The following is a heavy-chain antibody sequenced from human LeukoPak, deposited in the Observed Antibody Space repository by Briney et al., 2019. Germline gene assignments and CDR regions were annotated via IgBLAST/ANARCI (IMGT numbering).Heavy chain of an antibody. CDR2: IIPIFGTA. V-gene: IGHV1-69*13. Sequence: GASVKVSCKASGGTFSSYAISWVRQAPGQGLEWMGGIIPIFGTANYAQKFQGRVTITADESTSTAYMELSSLRSEDTAVYYCARGNYGEEEFDYWGQGTLVTVSS. CDR1: GGTFSSYA. CDR3: ARGNYGEEEFDY. J-gene: IGHJ4*02. D-gene: IGHD4-17*01.